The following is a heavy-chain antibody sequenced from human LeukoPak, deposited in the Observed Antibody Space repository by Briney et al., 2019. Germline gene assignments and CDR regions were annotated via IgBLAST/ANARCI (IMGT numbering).Heavy chain of an antibody. CDR2: INHSGST. CDR3: ARHTYYYGSGNYRPPEFAKFDP. J-gene: IGHJ5*02. D-gene: IGHD3-10*01. V-gene: IGHV4-34*01. Sequence: SETLSLTCAVYGGSFSGYYWSWLRQPPGKGLEWIGEINHSGSTNYNPSLKSRVTISVDTSKNQFSLKLSSVTAADTAVYYCARHTYYYGSGNYRPPEFAKFDPWGQGTLVTVSS. CDR1: GGSFSGYY.